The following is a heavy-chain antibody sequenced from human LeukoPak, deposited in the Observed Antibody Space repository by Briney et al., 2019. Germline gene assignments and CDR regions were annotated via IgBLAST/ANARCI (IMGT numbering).Heavy chain of an antibody. J-gene: IGHJ4*02. D-gene: IGHD6-19*01. CDR3: ARDRAGDFDY. CDR1: GFTFRNYD. Sequence: QPGGSLRLSCVASGFTFRNYDMHWVRQATGKGLEWVSGIGAAGDTYYPGSVKGRFTISRENANNSLYLQMNSLRAGDTAMYYCARDRAGDFDYWAQGTLVTVSS. V-gene: IGHV3-13*04. CDR2: IGAAGDT.